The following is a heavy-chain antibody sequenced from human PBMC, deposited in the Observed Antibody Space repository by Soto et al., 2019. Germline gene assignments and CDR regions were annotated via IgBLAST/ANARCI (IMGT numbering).Heavy chain of an antibody. CDR2: ISAYNGNT. V-gene: IGHV1-18*01. D-gene: IGHD6-19*01. CDR3: ARGHPEQWSLYYFDY. Sequence: ASVKVSCKASGYTFTSYGISWVRQAPGQGLEWMGWISAYNGNTNYAQELQGRVTMTTDTSTSTAYMELRSLRSDDTAVYYCARGHPEQWSLYYFDYWGQGTLVTVSS. J-gene: IGHJ4*02. CDR1: GYTFTSYG.